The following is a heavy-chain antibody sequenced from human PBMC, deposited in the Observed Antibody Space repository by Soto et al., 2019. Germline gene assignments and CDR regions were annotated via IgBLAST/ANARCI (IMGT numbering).Heavy chain of an antibody. CDR3: ARAVLQLSPHAFDI. J-gene: IGHJ3*02. Sequence: QVQLQESGPGLAKPSQTLSLTCTVSGGSISSGGYYWSWIRQHPGKGLEWIGYIYDSGSTYYNPSLKSRVTISVDTSKNQFSLKLSSVTAADTAVYYCARAVLQLSPHAFDIWGQGTMVTVSS. V-gene: IGHV4-31*03. D-gene: IGHD5-18*01. CDR2: IYDSGST. CDR1: GGSISSGGYY.